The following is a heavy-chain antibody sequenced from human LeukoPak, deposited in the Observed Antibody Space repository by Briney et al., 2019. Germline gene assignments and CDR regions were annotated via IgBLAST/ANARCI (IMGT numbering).Heavy chain of an antibody. CDR2: IYYSGTI. J-gene: IGHJ4*02. CDR3: ARDRGSAGGFDY. Sequence: SETLSLTCSVSGGSISPYYWSWIRQPPGKGLEWIGYIYYSGTINYNPSLKSRVTISVDTSKNQLSLKMSSVTAAETAVYYCARDRGSAGGFDYWGQGTLVTVPS. CDR1: GGSISPYY. D-gene: IGHD2-15*01. V-gene: IGHV4-59*01.